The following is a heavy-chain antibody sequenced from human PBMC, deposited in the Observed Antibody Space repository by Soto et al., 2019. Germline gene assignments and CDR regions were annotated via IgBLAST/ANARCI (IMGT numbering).Heavy chain of an antibody. CDR2: VNHGGST. CDR1: GGSFSDYY. CDR3: AREWWCASLPGGSL. J-gene: IGHJ4*02. V-gene: IGHV4-34*01. D-gene: IGHD2-8*02. Sequence: QVQLQQWGAGLLKPSETLSLTCPVNGGSFSDYYWTWIRQPPGKGLEWIGEVNHGGSTHYNPSLKMRVSVSVDTSKEPFSRNLTFVTAAATAVYYCAREWWCASLPGGSLGGEGALVTVSS.